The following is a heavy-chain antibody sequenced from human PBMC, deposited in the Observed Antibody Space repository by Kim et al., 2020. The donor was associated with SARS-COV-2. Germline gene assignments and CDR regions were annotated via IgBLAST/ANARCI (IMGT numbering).Heavy chain of an antibody. CDR3: ARDGAS. Sequence: YGSKIAYADSARGRFTISRDNAESSLYLQMNSLRAEDTAMYYCARDGASWGQGTLVTVSS. J-gene: IGHJ5*02. V-gene: IGHV3-7*01. D-gene: IGHD3-10*01. CDR2: YGSKI.